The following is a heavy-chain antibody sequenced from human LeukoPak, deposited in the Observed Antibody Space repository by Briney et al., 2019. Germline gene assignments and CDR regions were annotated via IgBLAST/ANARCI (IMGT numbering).Heavy chain of an antibody. D-gene: IGHD2-2*01. CDR3: ARGSSTSEEGGYYYYGMDV. J-gene: IGHJ6*04. Sequence: RGSLRLSCAASGFTFSSYDMHWVRQATGKGLEWVSAIGTAGDPYYPGSVKGRFTISRENAKNSLYLQMNSLRAGDTAVYYCARGSSTSEEGGYYYYGMDVWGKGTTVTVSS. CDR2: IGTAGDP. V-gene: IGHV3-13*05. CDR1: GFTFSSYD.